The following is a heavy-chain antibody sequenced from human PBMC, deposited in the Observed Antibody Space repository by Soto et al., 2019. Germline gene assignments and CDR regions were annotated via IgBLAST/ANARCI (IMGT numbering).Heavy chain of an antibody. CDR3: ARDVNYYDSSGPLGQFDY. V-gene: IGHV1-3*01. J-gene: IGHJ4*02. D-gene: IGHD3-22*01. CDR1: GYTFTSYA. CDR2: INAGNGNT. Sequence: ASVKVSCKASGYTFTSYAMHWVRQAPGQRLEWMGWINAGNGNTKYSQKFQGGVTITRDTSASTAYMELSSLRSEDTAVYYCARDVNYYDSSGPLGQFDYWGQGTLVTVSS.